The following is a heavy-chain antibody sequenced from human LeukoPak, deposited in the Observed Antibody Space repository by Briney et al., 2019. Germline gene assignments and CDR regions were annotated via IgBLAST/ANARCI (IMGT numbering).Heavy chain of an antibody. CDR1: GYTFTSYD. CDR2: MNPSSGNT. Sequence: ASVKVSCKASGYTFTSYDINWVRQATGQGLEWMGWMNPSSGNTGYAQKFQGRVTMTRNTSISTAYMELSSLRSEDTAVYYCARDGPLGIAAAGSPYYYYYGMDVWGQGTTVTVSS. CDR3: ARDGPLGIAAAGSPYYYYYGMDV. D-gene: IGHD6-13*01. J-gene: IGHJ6*02. V-gene: IGHV1-8*01.